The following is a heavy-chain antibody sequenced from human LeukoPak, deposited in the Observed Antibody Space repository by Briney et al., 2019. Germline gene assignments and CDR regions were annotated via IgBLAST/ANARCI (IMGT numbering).Heavy chain of an antibody. CDR2: IYSGGST. J-gene: IGHJ5*02. D-gene: IGHD3-10*01. V-gene: IGHV3-66*01. Sequence: PGGSLRLSCAASGFTFSSYAMSWVRQAPGKGLEWVSVIYSGGSTYYADSVKGRFTISRDNSKNTLYLQMNSLRAEDTAVYYCARARDYDSGSPTRFDPWGQGTLVTVSS. CDR1: GFTFSSYA. CDR3: ARARDYDSGSPTRFDP.